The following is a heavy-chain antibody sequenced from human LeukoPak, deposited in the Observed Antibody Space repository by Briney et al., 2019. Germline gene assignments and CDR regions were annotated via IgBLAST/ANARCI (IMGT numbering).Heavy chain of an antibody. V-gene: IGHV3-33*08. CDR2: ISFNGHDT. CDR3: ARDRLAGEFDY. Sequence: GGSLRLSCTASGFTFSVLGMHWVRQAPGKGLEWVAAISFNGHDTNYADSVKGRFTVSRDNSKRTLYLQMNSLRAEDTAVYYCARDRLAGEFDYWGQGTLVTVSS. J-gene: IGHJ4*02. D-gene: IGHD6-19*01. CDR1: GFTFSVLG.